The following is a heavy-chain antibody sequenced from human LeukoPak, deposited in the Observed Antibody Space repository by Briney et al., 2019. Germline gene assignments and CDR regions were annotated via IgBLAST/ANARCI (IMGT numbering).Heavy chain of an antibody. CDR2: INPNSGGT. V-gene: IGHV1-2*02. D-gene: IGHD2-2*01. Sequence: ASVKVSCKASGYTFTGYYIHWVRQAPGQGLEWMGWINPNSGGTNYAQKFQGRVTMTRDTSISTAYMELSRLRSDDTAMYFCARDSGYCYSTSCYGGEAAYWGQGTLVTVSS. CDR3: ARDSGYCYSTSCYGGEAAY. J-gene: IGHJ4*02. CDR1: GYTFTGYY.